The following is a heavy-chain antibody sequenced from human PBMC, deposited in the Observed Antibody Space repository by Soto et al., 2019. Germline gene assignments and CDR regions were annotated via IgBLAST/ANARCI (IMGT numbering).Heavy chain of an antibody. CDR1: GGSFSGYY. D-gene: IGHD6-19*01. Sequence: SETLSLTCAVYGGSFSGYYWSWIRQPPGKGLEWIGEINHSGSTNYNPSLKSRVTISVDTSKNQFSLKLSSVTAADTAVYYCARGQWLSQGGLDYWGQGTLVTVSS. CDR2: INHSGST. V-gene: IGHV4-34*01. CDR3: ARGQWLSQGGLDY. J-gene: IGHJ4*02.